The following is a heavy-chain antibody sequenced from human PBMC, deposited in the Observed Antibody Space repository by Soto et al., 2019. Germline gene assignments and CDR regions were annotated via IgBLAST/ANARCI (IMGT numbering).Heavy chain of an antibody. CDR1: GGSFSCYY. J-gene: IGHJ4*02. D-gene: IGHD3-10*01. CDR3: AXRALITMVRGGPYYFDY. V-gene: IGHV4-34*01. CDR2: INHSGST. Sequence: PSETLSLTCAVYGGSFSCYYWSWIRQPPGKGLEWIGEINHSGSTNYNPSLKSRVTISVDTSKNQFSLKLSSVTAADTAVYYCAXRALITMVRGGPYYFDYWGQGTLVTVSS.